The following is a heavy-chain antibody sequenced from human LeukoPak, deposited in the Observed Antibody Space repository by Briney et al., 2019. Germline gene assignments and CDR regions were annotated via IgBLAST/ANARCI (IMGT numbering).Heavy chain of an antibody. CDR2: ISYDGRNK. CDR3: ARQFIAVAGTFDY. D-gene: IGHD6-19*01. CDR1: GFTFSSYA. Sequence: GRSLRLSCAASGFTFSSYAMHWARQAPGKGLEWVAFISYDGRNKYYADSVKGRLTISRDNSKNTLYLQMNSLRAEDTAVYYCARQFIAVAGTFDYWGQGTLVTVSS. J-gene: IGHJ4*02. V-gene: IGHV3-30*04.